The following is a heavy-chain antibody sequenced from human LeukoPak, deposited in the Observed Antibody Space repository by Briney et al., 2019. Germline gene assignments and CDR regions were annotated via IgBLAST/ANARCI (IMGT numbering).Heavy chain of an antibody. V-gene: IGHV3-53*01. J-gene: IGHJ3*02. CDR2: IYSAGST. CDR1: GFTFSSYY. CDR3: ARGRRDCSGDCYVAFDI. D-gene: IGHD2-21*02. Sequence: GGSLRLSCAASGFTFSSYYMSWVRQAPGKGLEWVSVIYSAGSTYYADSVKGRFTISRDNYKNSLFLQMHSLRADDTAVYYCARGRRDCSGDCYVAFDIWGQGTMVTVSS.